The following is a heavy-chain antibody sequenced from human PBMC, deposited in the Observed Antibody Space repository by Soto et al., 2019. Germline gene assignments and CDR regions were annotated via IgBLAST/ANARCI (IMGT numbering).Heavy chain of an antibody. CDR3: AKWGSGWYRLEYFDY. CDR2: ISGSGGST. D-gene: IGHD6-19*01. CDR1: GFTFSSYA. V-gene: IGHV3-23*01. J-gene: IGHJ4*02. Sequence: WGSLRLSCAASGFTFSSYAMSWVRQAPWKGLEWVSAISGSGGSTYYADSVKGRFTISRDNSKNTLYLQMNSLRAEDAAVYYCAKWGSGWYRLEYFDYWGQGTLVTVSS.